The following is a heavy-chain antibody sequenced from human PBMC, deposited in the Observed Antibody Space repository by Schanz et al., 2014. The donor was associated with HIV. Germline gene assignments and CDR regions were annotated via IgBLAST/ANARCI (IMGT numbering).Heavy chain of an antibody. CDR1: GSPLSGYS. CDR2: IWYHGNLT. Sequence: VQLVESGGRLVKPGESLTLSCITSGSPLSGYSMNWVRQAPGKGLEWVALIWYHGNLTYYADSVKGRFTISRDNSKNTLYLQMNKLSAEDAAVYYCARAPYTTSTRIDYWGQGTLVTVSS. CDR3: ARAPYTTSTRIDY. J-gene: IGHJ4*02. D-gene: IGHD1-1*01. V-gene: IGHV3-33*07.